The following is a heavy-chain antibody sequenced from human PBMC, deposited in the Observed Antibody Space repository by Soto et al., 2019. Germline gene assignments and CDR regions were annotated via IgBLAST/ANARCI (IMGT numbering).Heavy chain of an antibody. CDR2: INPSGGST. CDR1: GYTFTSYY. Sequence: VASVKVSCKASGYTFTSYYMHWVRQAPGQGLEWMGIINPSGGSTSYAQKFQGRVTMTRDTSTSTVYMELSSLRSEDTAVYYCARDLAREDYYYGMDVWGQGTTVTVSS. V-gene: IGHV1-46*01. J-gene: IGHJ6*02. CDR3: ARDLAREDYYYGMDV.